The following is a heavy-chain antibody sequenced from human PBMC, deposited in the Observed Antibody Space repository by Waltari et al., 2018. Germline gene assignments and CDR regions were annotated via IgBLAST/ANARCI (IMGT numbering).Heavy chain of an antibody. J-gene: IGHJ4*02. V-gene: IGHV1-8*03. CDR3: ARTPRYNWNYYFDY. CDR1: GYTFTSYD. Sequence: QVQLVQSGAEVKKPGASVKVSCKASGYTFTSYDINWVRQATGQGLEWMGWKNPNSGNTGYAQKFQGRVTITRNTSISTAYMELSSLRSEDTAVYYCARTPRYNWNYYFDYWGQGTLVTVSS. CDR2: KNPNSGNT. D-gene: IGHD1-7*01.